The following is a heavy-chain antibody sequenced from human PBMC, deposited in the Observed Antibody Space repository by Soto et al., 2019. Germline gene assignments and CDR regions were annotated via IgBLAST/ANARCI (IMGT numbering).Heavy chain of an antibody. D-gene: IGHD3-22*01. V-gene: IGHV1-2*04. J-gene: IGHJ5*02. CDR2: INPNSGGT. CDR1: GYTFTGYY. CDR3: ARGAMRPYYYDSSGYYPHNWFDP. Sequence: QVQLVQSGAEVKKPGASVKVSCKASGYTFTGYYMHWVRQAPGQGLEWMGWINPNSGGTNYAQKLQGWVTMTRDTSSSTAYMELSRLRSDDTAVYYCARGAMRPYYYDSSGYYPHNWFDPWGQGTLVTVSS.